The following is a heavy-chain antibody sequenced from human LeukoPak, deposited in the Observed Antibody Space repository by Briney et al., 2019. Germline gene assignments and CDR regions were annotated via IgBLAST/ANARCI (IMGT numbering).Heavy chain of an antibody. CDR3: ARDKQPGDY. D-gene: IGHD1-1*01. CDR2: IYYSCDT. J-gene: IGHJ4*02. CDR1: DDSVSPDN. V-gene: IGHV4-59*02. Sequence: NPSGTLSLTSTLSDDSVSPDNRGWGRKPLGKGLEWIGYIYYSCDTTYNPSLKSRVTMSVDTSKNQFSLKLSSVTAADTAVYYCARDKQPGDYWGQGALVTVSS.